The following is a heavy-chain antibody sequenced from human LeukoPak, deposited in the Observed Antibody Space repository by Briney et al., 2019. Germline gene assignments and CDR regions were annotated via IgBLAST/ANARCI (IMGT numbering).Heavy chain of an antibody. V-gene: IGHV3-74*01. CDR1: GFTFGSYW. CDR3: GYTYGSLL. Sequence: GGSLRLSCAASGFTFGSYWMHWVRQAPGKGLVWVSHINVDGSSTXXADSVKGXFTISRDNAKNTLYLQMNSLRAEDTAVYYCGYTYGSLLGGQGTLVTVSS. D-gene: IGHD5-18*01. CDR2: INVDGSST. J-gene: IGHJ4*02.